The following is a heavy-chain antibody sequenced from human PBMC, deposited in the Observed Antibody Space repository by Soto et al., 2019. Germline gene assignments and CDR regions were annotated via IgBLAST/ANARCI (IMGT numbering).Heavy chain of an antibody. CDR2: ISGYNGNT. D-gene: IGHD6-6*01. CDR3: ARGLQYSSSSHYYYGMDV. V-gene: IGHV1-18*01. CDR1: GYTFTNYG. J-gene: IGHJ6*02. Sequence: ASVKVSCKASGYTFTNYGISWLRQAPGQGLEWMGWISGYNGNTNYAQKLQARVTMTTDTSTSTAYMEMRSLRSDDTAVYYCARGLQYSSSSHYYYGMDVPGQGTTVTVSS.